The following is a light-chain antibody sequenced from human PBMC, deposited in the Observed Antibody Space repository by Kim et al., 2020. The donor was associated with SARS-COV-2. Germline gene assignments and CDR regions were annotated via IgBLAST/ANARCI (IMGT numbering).Light chain of an antibody. Sequence: QLVLTQPPSVSGTPGQRVTISCSGSSSNIGTNTVKWYQQFPGTAPKLLIYSNSERPSGVPDRFSGSKSGTSASLAISGLQSEDEAVYYCAAWDDSLNGRGVFGGGTKLTVL. CDR2: SNS. CDR1: SSNIGTNT. J-gene: IGLJ2*01. CDR3: AAWDDSLNGRGV. V-gene: IGLV1-44*01.